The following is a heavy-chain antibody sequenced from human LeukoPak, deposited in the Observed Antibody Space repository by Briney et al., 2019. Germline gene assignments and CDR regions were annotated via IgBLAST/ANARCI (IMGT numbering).Heavy chain of an antibody. J-gene: IGHJ4*02. CDR2: IYAGGRS. CDR3: ASDHSGWLGLGY. D-gene: IGHD6-19*01. Sequence: SSETLSLTCTVSNVSISSGSHYWNWIRQPAGKGLEWIGRIYAGGRSNYNPSLRSRVTISVDTSKNQFSLRLSSVTATDTGVYYCASDHSGWLGLGYWGQGTLVTVSS. V-gene: IGHV4-61*02. CDR1: NVSISSGSHY.